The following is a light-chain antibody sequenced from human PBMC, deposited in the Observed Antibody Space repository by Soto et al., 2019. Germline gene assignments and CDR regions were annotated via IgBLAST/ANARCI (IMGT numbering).Light chain of an antibody. CDR2: DTS. V-gene: IGKV3-15*01. CDR3: QQYHNWPAYT. CDR1: QSISSN. Sequence: EIVMTQSPATLSLSPGERATLSCRASQSISSNLAWYQQKPGQAPRLLIYDTSTRATGIPARFSGSGSGTEFTLSISSLQSEDFALYYCQQYHNWPAYTFGQGTKLEIK. J-gene: IGKJ2*01.